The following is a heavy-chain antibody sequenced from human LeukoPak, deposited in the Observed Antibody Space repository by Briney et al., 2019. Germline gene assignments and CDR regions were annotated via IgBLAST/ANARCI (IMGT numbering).Heavy chain of an antibody. D-gene: IGHD3-10*01. Sequence: SETLSLTGTVPGGSISSYYWSWIRQPPGKGLEWIGNIYYSGSTYYNPSLRSRVTISLDTSKNQFSLKLSSVTAADTAVFYCASTTMVRGVIDWGQGILVTVSS. V-gene: IGHV4-59*04. CDR1: GGSISSYY. J-gene: IGHJ4*02. CDR2: IYYSGST. CDR3: ASTTMVRGVID.